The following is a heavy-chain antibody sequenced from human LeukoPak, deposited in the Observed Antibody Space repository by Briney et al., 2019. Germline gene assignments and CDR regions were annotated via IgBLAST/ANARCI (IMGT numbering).Heavy chain of an antibody. Sequence: ASETLSLTCAVYGGSSSGYYWSWIRQPPGKGLEWIGEINHSGSTNYNPSLKSRVTISVDTSKNQFSLKLSSVTAADTAVYYCARAGGQWLVRFDPWGQGTLVTVSS. CDR3: ARAGGQWLVRFDP. CDR2: INHSGST. J-gene: IGHJ5*02. D-gene: IGHD6-19*01. V-gene: IGHV4-34*01. CDR1: GGSSSGYY.